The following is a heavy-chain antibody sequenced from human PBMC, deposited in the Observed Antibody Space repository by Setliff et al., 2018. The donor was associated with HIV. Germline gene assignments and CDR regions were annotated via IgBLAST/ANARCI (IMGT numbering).Heavy chain of an antibody. J-gene: IGHJ1*01. Sequence: SETLSLTCSVSGGSINSDNYYWGWIRQAPGKGLEWIGSIYYSGTTYYNPSLRGRVTISVDRSRNQFSLTLNSVTAADTATYYCASRGIVVVTMSMPDEFFVHWGHGTLGTVS. V-gene: IGHV4-39*01. CDR2: IYYSGTT. CDR1: GGSINSDNYY. CDR3: ASRGIVVVTMSMPDEFFVH. D-gene: IGHD2-21*02.